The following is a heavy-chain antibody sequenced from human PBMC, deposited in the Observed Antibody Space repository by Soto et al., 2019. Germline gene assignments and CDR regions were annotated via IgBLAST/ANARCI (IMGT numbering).Heavy chain of an antibody. Sequence: GASVKVSCKASGYTFTTYAIHWVRQAPGQRLEWMGWINAANGNTKYSQKFQGRVTITRDTSSSTVYMELSSLRSDDTGVYYCARLLSFGELSLDYWGQGTLVTVSS. CDR3: ARLLSFGELSLDY. CDR1: GYTFTTYA. D-gene: IGHD3-10*01. J-gene: IGHJ4*02. V-gene: IGHV1-3*01. CDR2: INAANGNT.